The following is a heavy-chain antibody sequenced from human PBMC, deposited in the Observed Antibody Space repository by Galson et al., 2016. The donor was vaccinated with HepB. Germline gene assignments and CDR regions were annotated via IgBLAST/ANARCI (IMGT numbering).Heavy chain of an antibody. V-gene: IGHV4-4*07. CDR1: GVPVNTYY. D-gene: IGHD2-21*01. J-gene: IGHJ4*02. CDR3: ARDLAVPPGPDSDRDY. Sequence: ETLSLTCSVSGVPVNTYYWAWIRQSPGKGPEWTGRVYSSGATSYHPSLKSRVTISVDTTKNQFSLTLDSVTAADTAVYYCARDLAVPPGPDSDRDYWGRGIHVIVSS. CDR2: VYSSGAT.